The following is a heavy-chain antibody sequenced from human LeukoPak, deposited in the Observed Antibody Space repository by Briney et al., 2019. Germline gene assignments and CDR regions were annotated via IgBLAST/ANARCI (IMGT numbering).Heavy chain of an antibody. J-gene: IGHJ4*02. CDR3: ARAADIVATIIY. V-gene: IGHV1-46*01. CDR1: GYTFTSYY. Sequence: ASVKVSCEASGYTFTSYYMHWVRQAPGQGLEWMGIINPSGGSTSYAQKFQGRVTMTRDTSTSTVYIELSSLRSEDTAVYYCARAADIVATIIYWGQGTLVTVSS. D-gene: IGHD5-12*01. CDR2: INPSGGST.